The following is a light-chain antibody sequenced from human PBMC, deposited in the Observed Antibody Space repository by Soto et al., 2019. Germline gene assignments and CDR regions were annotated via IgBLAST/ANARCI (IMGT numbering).Light chain of an antibody. V-gene: IGLV2-14*01. CDR1: NDDVGAYNY. J-gene: IGLJ3*02. CDR2: EVN. Sequence: QSALTQPASVSGSPGQSITMSCTGSNDDVGAYNYVSWYQQHPGKAPKLIIYEVNNQPSGVSHRFSGSKSGNTASLTISGLQADDEADYYCSSYTISSTRVFGGGTKPTVL. CDR3: SSYTISSTRV.